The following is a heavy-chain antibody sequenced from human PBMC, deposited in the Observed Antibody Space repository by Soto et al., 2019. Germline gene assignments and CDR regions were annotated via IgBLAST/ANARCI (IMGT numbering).Heavy chain of an antibody. J-gene: IGHJ4*02. CDR2: IKQDGSEK. CDR3: ARTIVVVVPDNFDH. D-gene: IGHD3-22*01. CDR1: GFTIGDYW. Sequence: EVQLVESGGGLVQPGGSLRLPCAASGFTIGDYWMSWVRQAPGKGLEWVANIKQDGSEKYYVDSVKGRFTISRDSAKNSLYLQMNSLRGEDTAVYYCARTIVVVVPDNFDHWGQGTLVTVSS. V-gene: IGHV3-7*01.